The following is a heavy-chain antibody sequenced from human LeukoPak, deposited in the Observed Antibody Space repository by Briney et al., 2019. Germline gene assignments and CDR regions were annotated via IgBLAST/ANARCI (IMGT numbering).Heavy chain of an antibody. V-gene: IGHV3-30*18. CDR3: AKDRYYYDSSGPSPFDY. Sequence: GGSLRLSCAASGFTFSSYGMHWVRQAPGKGLEWVAVISYDGSNKYYADSVKGRFTISRDNSKNTLYLQMNSLRAEDTAVYYCAKDRYYYDSSGPSPFDYWGQGTLVTVSS. CDR2: ISYDGSNK. CDR1: GFTFSSYG. D-gene: IGHD3-22*01. J-gene: IGHJ4*02.